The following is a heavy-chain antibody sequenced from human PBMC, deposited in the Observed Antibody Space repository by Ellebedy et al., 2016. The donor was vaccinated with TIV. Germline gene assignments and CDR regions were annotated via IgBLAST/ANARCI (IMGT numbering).Heavy chain of an antibody. CDR1: GFTFSRYA. Sequence: GESLKISCAASGFTFSRYAIGWVRQAPGKGLEWVSGIVGNGAQKYADSVKGQFTISRDNSKSKLYLQMDSLRDDDTAVYYCAPGGTTKVKKGFAYWGQGTLVTVSS. CDR2: IVGNGA. J-gene: IGHJ4*02. D-gene: IGHD3-16*01. V-gene: IGHV3-23*01. CDR3: APGGTTKVKKGFAY.